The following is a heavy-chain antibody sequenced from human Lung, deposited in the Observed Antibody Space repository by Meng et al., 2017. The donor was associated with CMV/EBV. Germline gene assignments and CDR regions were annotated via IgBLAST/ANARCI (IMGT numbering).Heavy chain of an antibody. V-gene: IGHV4-61*01. D-gene: IGHD6-6*01. J-gene: IGHJ6*02. Sequence: SXTXSLXXTVSGGSVSSGSFYWSWIRQPPAKGLEWIGYIYYSGSTKYNPSLKSRVTISVDMFKNQFSLKLSSVTAADTAVYYCARDSYSSSYPYSYYLGMDVWXQGTTVTVSS. CDR1: GGSVSSGSFY. CDR2: IYYSGST. CDR3: ARDSYSSSYPYSYYLGMDV.